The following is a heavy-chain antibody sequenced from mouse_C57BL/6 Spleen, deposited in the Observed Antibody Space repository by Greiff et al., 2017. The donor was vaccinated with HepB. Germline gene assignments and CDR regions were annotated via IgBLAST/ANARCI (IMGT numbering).Heavy chain of an antibody. CDR1: GFSLSTSGMG. V-gene: IGHV8-12*01. CDR2: IYWDDDK. J-gene: IGHJ4*01. CDR3: ARRGRNYGSSYDYAMDY. D-gene: IGHD1-1*01. Sequence: QVQLKESGPGILQSSQTLSLTCSFSGFSLSTSGMGVSWIRQPSGKGLEWLAHIYWDDDKRYNPSLKSRLTISKDTSRKQVFLKITSVDTADTATYYCARRGRNYGSSYDYAMDYWGQGTSVTVSS.